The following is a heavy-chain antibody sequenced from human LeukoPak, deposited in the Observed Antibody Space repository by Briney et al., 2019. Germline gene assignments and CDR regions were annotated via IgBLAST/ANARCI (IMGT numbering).Heavy chain of an antibody. CDR1: GGSISSYY. D-gene: IGHD2-2*01. J-gene: IGHJ6*03. CDR2: IYTSGST. Sequence: PSETLSLTCTVSGGSISSYYWSWIRQPAGKGLEWIGRIYTSGSTNYNPSLKSRVTMSVDTSKNQFSLKLSSVTAADTAVYYCARSGPIVVVPAAHSRHYYYMDVWGKGTTVTVSS. CDR3: ARSGPIVVVPAAHSRHYYYMDV. V-gene: IGHV4-4*07.